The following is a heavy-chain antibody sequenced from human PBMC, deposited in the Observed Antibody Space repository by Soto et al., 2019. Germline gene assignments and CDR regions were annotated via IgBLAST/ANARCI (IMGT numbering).Heavy chain of an antibody. J-gene: IGHJ5*02. CDR3: AREIVVVVAATKKRGVGARGFDP. D-gene: IGHD2-15*01. Sequence: QVQLQESGPGLVKPSQALSLTCTVSGGSISSGGYYWSWIRQHPGKGLEWIGYIYYSGSTYYNPSLKSRVTISVDTSKNQFSLKLSSVTAADTAVYYCAREIVVVVAATKKRGVGARGFDPWGQGTLVTVSS. CDR2: IYYSGST. V-gene: IGHV4-31*03. CDR1: GGSISSGGYY.